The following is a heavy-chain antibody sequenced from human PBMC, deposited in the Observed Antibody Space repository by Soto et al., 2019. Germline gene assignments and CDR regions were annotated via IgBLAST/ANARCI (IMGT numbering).Heavy chain of an antibody. CDR1: GYTFTGEY. CDR3: ELVVVAATDAFDI. CDR2: INPNSGGT. V-gene: IGHV1-2*02. D-gene: IGHD2-15*01. J-gene: IGHJ3*02. Sequence: ASVKVSCKASGYTFTGEYMHWVRESPGQGLEWMGWINPNSGGTNYAQKFQGRVTMTRDTSISTAYMELSRLRSDDTAVYYCELVVVAATDAFDIWGQGTMVTVSS.